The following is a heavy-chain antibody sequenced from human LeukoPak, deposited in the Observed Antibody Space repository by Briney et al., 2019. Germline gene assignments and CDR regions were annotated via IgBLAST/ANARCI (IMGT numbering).Heavy chain of an antibody. D-gene: IGHD3-10*01. CDR3: ARMSYYGSRAYYDY. Sequence: SETLSLTCTVSGGSINNYYWGWIRQPPGKGLEWIGYIYKSGSTKYNPSLKSRVTVLVDTSKKKFSLELSSVTAADTAVYYCARMSYYGSRAYYDYWGQGTLVTVSS. V-gene: IGHV4-59*01. CDR1: GGSINNYY. J-gene: IGHJ4*02. CDR2: IYKSGST.